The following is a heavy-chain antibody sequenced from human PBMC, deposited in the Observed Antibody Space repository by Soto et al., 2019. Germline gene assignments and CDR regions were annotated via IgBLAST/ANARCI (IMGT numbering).Heavy chain of an antibody. CDR2: INAGNGNT. CDR3: TRRGAGQYNWFDP. V-gene: IGHV1-3*01. D-gene: IGHD1-26*01. CDR1: GYTFTSYA. J-gene: IGHJ5*02. Sequence: ASVKVSCKASGYTFTSYAMHWVRQAPGQRLEWMGWINAGNGNTKYSQKFQGRVTITRDTSASTAYMELSSLRSEDTAVYYCTRRGAGQYNWFDPWGQGTSVTVSS.